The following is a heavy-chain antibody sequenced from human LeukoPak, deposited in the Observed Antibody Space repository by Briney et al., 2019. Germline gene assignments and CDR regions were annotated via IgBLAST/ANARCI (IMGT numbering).Heavy chain of an antibody. V-gene: IGHV1-46*01. CDR2: INPSGGST. CDR1: GYTFTSYY. J-gene: IGHJ5*02. D-gene: IGHD2-2*01. CDR3: ARGNIVVVPAAITYWFDP. Sequence: ASVKVSCKASGYTFTSYYMHWVRQAPGHGLEWMGIINPSGGSTSYAQKFQGRVTMTRDTSTSTVYMELSSLRSEDTAVYYCARGNIVVVPAAITYWFDPWGQGTLVTVSS.